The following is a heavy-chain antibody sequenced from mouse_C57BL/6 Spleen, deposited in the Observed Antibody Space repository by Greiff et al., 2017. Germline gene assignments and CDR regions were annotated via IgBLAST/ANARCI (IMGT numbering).Heavy chain of an antibody. J-gene: IGHJ1*03. CDR1: GFNIKNTY. D-gene: IGHD1-1*01. CDR3: ACYYGSSSWYFDV. Sequence: EVQLQQSVAELVRPGASVKLSCTASGFNIKNTYLHWVKQRPEQGLEWIGRIDPANGNTKYAPKFQGKATITADTSSNTAYLQLSSLTSEDTAIYYCACYYGSSSWYFDVWGTGTTVTVSS. CDR2: IDPANGNT. V-gene: IGHV14-3*01.